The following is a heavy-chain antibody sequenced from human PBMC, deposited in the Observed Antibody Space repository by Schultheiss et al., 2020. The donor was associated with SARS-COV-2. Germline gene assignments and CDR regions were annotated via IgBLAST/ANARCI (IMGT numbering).Heavy chain of an antibody. CDR3: ARGPPYYDFWSGEPRFDY. D-gene: IGHD3-3*01. Sequence: GGSLRLSCAASGFTFSSYAMHWVRQAPGKGLEWVSAISGSGGSTYYADSVKGRFTISRDNSKNTLYLQMNSLRAEDTAVYYCARGPPYYDFWSGEPRFDYWGQGTLVTVSS. J-gene: IGHJ4*02. V-gene: IGHV3-23*01. CDR2: ISGSGGST. CDR1: GFTFSSYA.